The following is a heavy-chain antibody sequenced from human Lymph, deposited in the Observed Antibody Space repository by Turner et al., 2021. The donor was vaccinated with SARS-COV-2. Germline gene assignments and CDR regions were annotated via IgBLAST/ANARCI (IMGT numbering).Heavy chain of an antibody. V-gene: IGHV3-23*01. CDR1: GFTFSRYA. Sequence: EVQLLESGGGLVRPGGSLTRSCAASGFTFSRYAMSWVRQAPGKGLGWVSAISGSGGITYYADSVKGKFTISRDKSKNTLCLQMNSLRAEDTAVYYCANLCSSSAAGDPWGQGTLVTVSS. CDR3: ANLCSSSAAGDP. J-gene: IGHJ5*02. CDR2: ISGSGGIT. D-gene: IGHD6-6*01.